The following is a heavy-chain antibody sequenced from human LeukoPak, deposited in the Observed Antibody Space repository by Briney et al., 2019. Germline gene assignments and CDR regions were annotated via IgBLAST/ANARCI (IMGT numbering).Heavy chain of an antibody. V-gene: IGHV4-30-2*01. J-gene: IGHJ5*02. CDR2: IYHSGST. D-gene: IGHD6-13*01. CDR1: GGSISSGGYS. Sequence: PSETLSLTCAVSGGSISSGGYSWSWIRQPPGKGLEWIGYIYHSGSTYYNPSLKSRVTISVDRSKNQFSLKLSSVTAADTAVYYCAREVLWQQHWFDPWGQGTLVTVSS. CDR3: AREVLWQQHWFDP.